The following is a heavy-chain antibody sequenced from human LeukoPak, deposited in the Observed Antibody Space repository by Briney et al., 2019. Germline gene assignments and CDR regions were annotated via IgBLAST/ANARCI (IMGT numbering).Heavy chain of an antibody. J-gene: IGHJ3*02. Sequence: PGGSLRLSCAASGFTFDDYDMSWVRQAPGKGLEWVSGINWNGGSTGYADSVKGRFTISRDNAKNSLYLQTNSLRAEDTALYYCAREGQSSSSALGEMYAFDIWGQGTMVTVSS. CDR3: AREGQSSSSALGEMYAFDI. D-gene: IGHD6-6*01. CDR1: GFTFDDYD. V-gene: IGHV3-20*04. CDR2: INWNGGST.